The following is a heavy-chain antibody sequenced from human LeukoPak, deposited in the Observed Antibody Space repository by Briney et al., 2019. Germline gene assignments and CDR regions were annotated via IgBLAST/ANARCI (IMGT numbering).Heavy chain of an antibody. CDR1: GFTFSSYG. J-gene: IGHJ4*02. CDR3: AKDRVVVVVAASYYFDY. CDR2: IRYDGSNK. V-gene: IGHV3-30*02. Sequence: PGGSLRLSCAASGFTFSSYGMHWVRQAPGKGLEWVAFIRYDGSNKYYADSVKGRFTISRDNSKNTLYLQMNSLRAEDTAVYYCAKDRVVVVVAASYYFDYWGQGTLVTVSS. D-gene: IGHD2-15*01.